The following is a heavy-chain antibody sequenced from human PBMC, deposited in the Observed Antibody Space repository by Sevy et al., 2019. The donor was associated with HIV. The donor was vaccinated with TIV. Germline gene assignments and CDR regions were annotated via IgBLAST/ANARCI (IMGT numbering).Heavy chain of an antibody. J-gene: IGHJ4*02. Sequence: GGSLRLSCAASGFTFSSYGMHWVRQAPGKGLEWVAFIRNDGSNKYYADSVKGRFTISRDNSKNTLYLQMNSLRAEDTAVYYCAKDLSLNDYGGIAGIDYWGQGTLVTVSS. CDR1: GFTFSSYG. V-gene: IGHV3-30*02. D-gene: IGHD4-17*01. CDR2: IRNDGSNK. CDR3: AKDLSLNDYGGIAGIDY.